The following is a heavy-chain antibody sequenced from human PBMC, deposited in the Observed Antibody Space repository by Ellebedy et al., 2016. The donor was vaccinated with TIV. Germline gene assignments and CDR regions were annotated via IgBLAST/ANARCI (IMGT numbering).Heavy chain of an antibody. CDR1: GYTFTDYY. CDR3: AREDSTNYGSGYDF. D-gene: IGHD3-10*01. J-gene: IGHJ4*02. Sequence: AASVKVSCKASGYTFTDYYMHWVRQAPGQGLEWMGWINPNSGGTNYAQKFQGRVTLTRDTSISTAYMELSRLRSDDTAVYYCAREDSTNYGSGYDFWGQGTLVTVSS. CDR2: INPNSGGT. V-gene: IGHV1-2*02.